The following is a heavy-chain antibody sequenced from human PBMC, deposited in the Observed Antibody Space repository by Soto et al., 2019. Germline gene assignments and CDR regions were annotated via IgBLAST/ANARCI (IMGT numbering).Heavy chain of an antibody. J-gene: IGHJ4*02. D-gene: IGHD3-3*01. CDR1: GFTFSSYA. Sequence: EVQLLESGGGLVQPGGSLRLSCAASGFTFSSYAMSWVRQAPGKGLEWVSAISGSGGSTYYADSVKGRFTISRDNSKNTLNRQINSWKAGDRALYYCAKEEAKVYDFWGVFYFDYWGQGTLVTVSS. CDR2: ISGSGGST. V-gene: IGHV3-23*01. CDR3: AKEEAKVYDFWGVFYFDY.